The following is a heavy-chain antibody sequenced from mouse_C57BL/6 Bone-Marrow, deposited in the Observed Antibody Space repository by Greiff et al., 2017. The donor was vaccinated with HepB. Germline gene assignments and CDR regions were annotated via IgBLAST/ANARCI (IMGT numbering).Heavy chain of an antibody. Sequence: VQLVESGPGLVAPSQSLSITCTVSGFSLTSYGVHWVRQPPGKGLEWLVVIWSDGSTTYNSALKSRLSISKDNSKSQVFLKMNSLQTDDTAMYYCARSHHYYGSSYDAMDYWGQGTSVTVSS. CDR2: IWSDGST. J-gene: IGHJ4*01. V-gene: IGHV2-6*03. D-gene: IGHD1-1*01. CDR3: ARSHHYYGSSYDAMDY. CDR1: GFSLTSYG.